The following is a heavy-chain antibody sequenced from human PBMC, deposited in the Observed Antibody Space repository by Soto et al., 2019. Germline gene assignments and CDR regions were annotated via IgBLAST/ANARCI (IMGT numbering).Heavy chain of an antibody. CDR3: ARDGGSGDDYIWGSYRHGPDAFDI. Sequence: GGSLRLSCAASGFTFSSYSMNWVRQAPGKGLEWVSSISSSSSYIYYADSVKGRFTISRDNAKNSLYLQMNSLRAEDTAVYYCARDGGSGDDYIWGSYRHGPDAFDIWGQGTMVTVSS. V-gene: IGHV3-21*01. CDR2: ISSSSSYI. J-gene: IGHJ3*02. CDR1: GFTFSSYS. D-gene: IGHD3-16*02.